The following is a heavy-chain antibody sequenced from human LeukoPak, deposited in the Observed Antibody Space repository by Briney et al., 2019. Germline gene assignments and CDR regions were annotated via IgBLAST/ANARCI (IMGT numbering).Heavy chain of an antibody. J-gene: IGHJ2*01. CDR2: IYYSGST. CDR3: ARRSGYCGGDCFYPSGYFDL. D-gene: IGHD2-21*02. V-gene: IGHV4-39*01. CDR1: GGSISSSSYY. Sequence: SETLSLTCTVSGGSISSSSYYWGWIREPPGKGLEWLGSIYYSGSTYYNPSLKSRVTISVETSKNQFSPKLSSVTAADTAVYYCARRSGYCGGDCFYPSGYFDLWGRGTLVTVSS.